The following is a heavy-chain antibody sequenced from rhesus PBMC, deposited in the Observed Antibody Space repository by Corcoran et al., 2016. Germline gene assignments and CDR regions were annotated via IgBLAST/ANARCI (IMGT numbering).Heavy chain of an antibody. CDR2: IYGSGGGP. V-gene: IGHV4-106*01. CDR3: ARPYSSWTDDAFDF. CDR1: GGSISDDYY. D-gene: IGHD6-13*01. Sequence: QVQLQESGPGLVKPSETLSLTCAVSGGSISDDYYWSWIRQPPGKGLEWIGYIYGSGGGPNYNPSLKNRVTISIDTSKNQCSLKLSSVTAADTAVYYCARPYSSWTDDAFDFWGQGLRVTVSS. J-gene: IGHJ3*01.